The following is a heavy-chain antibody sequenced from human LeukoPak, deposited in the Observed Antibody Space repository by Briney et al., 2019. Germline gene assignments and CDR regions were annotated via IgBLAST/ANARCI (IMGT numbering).Heavy chain of an antibody. Sequence: SETLSLTCTVSGGSIGSYVWSWIRQPPGKGLEWIGYIYYSGSTNYNPSLKSRVTISVDTSKNQFSLKLSSVTAADTAVYYCAGIYDFWSGYPQNWFDPWGQGTLVTVSS. CDR3: AGIYDFWSGYPQNWFDP. D-gene: IGHD3-3*01. CDR1: GGSIGSYV. V-gene: IGHV4-59*01. J-gene: IGHJ5*02. CDR2: IYYSGST.